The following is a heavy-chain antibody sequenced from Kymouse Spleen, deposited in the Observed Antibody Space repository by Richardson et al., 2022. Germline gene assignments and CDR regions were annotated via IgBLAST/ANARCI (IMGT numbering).Heavy chain of an antibody. CDR1: GFTVSSNY. J-gene: IGHJ6*02. CDR3: AR*KQ*LPLYYYYGMDV. Sequence: EVQLVESGGGLIQPGGSLRLSCAASGFTVSSNYMSWVRQAPGKGLEWVSVIYSCGSTYYADSVKGRFTISRDNSKNTLYLQMNSLRAEDTAVYYCAR*KQ*LPLYYYYGMDVWGQGTTVTVSS. D-gene: IGHD4-11,IGHD4-11*01. CDR2: IYSCGST. V-gene: IGHV3-66*03.